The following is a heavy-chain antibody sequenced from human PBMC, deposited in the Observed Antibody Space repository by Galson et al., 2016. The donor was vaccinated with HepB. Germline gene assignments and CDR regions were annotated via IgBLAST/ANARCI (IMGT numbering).Heavy chain of an antibody. Sequence: SLRLSCADSGFTFRSYPMHWVRQAPGKGLEWVALITYDGGNKYYVDTVKGRFTISRDNSKNTVYLQMSDLSAEDTAVYYCVREMGVEGTGLFDYWGQGTLVTVSS. CDR3: VREMGVEGTGLFDY. D-gene: IGHD3-16*01. J-gene: IGHJ4*02. CDR2: ITYDGGNK. CDR1: GFTFRSYP. V-gene: IGHV3-30*04.